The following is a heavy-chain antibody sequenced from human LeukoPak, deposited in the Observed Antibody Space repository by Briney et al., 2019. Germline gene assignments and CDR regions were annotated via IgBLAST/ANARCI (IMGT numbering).Heavy chain of an antibody. J-gene: IGHJ4*02. CDR3: ARGERGDY. CDR2: ISSIGTTI. CDR1: GSTFSIYE. V-gene: IGHV3-48*03. Sequence: GGSLRLSCAASGSTFSIYEMNWVRQAPGKGLEWVSYISSIGTTIYYADSVKGRFTISRGNAKNSLYLQMNSLRAEDTAVYYCARGERGDYWGQGTLVTVSS. D-gene: IGHD1-26*01.